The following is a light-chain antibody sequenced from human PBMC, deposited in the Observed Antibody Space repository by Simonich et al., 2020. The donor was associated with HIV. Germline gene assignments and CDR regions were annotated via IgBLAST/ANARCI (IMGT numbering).Light chain of an antibody. J-gene: IGKJ4*01. CDR1: QSVSSY. CDR3: QQRSNWPPLT. Sequence: EIVMTQSPVTLSVSPGERATLSCRASQSVSSYLAWYQQEPGQAPRLLIYDASNRATGIPARFSGSGSGTDFTLTISSLEPEDFAVYYCQQRSNWPPLTFGGGTKVEIK. V-gene: IGKV3-11*01. CDR2: DAS.